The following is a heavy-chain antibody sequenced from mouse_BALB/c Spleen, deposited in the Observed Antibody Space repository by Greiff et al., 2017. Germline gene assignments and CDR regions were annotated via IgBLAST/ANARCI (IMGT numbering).Heavy chain of an antibody. V-gene: IGHV1S81*02. CDR1: GYTFTSYW. CDR2: INPSNGRT. CDR3: ARWGFLYAMDY. J-gene: IGHJ4*01. Sequence: QVQLKQPGAELVKPGASVKLSCKASGYTFTSYWMHWVKQRPGQGLEWIGEINPSNGRTNYNEKFKSKATLTVDKSSSTAYMQLSSLTSEDSAVYYCARWGFLYAMDYWGQGTSVTVSS.